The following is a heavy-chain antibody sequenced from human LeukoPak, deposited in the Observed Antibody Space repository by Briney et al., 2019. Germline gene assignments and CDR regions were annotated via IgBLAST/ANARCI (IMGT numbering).Heavy chain of an antibody. J-gene: IGHJ4*02. D-gene: IGHD5-12*01. CDR1: GFTFSSYW. CDR2: INSDGSST. Sequence: GGSLRLSCAASGFTFSSYWMHWVRHAPGKGLVWVSRINSDGSSTSYADSVKGRFTISRDNARNTLYLQMNSLRAEDTAVYYCARVPYSGYDLDYWGQGTLVTVSS. CDR3: ARVPYSGYDLDY. V-gene: IGHV3-74*01.